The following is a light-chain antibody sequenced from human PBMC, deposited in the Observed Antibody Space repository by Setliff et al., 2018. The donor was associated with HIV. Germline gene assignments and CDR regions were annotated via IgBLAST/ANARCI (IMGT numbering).Light chain of an antibody. J-gene: IGLJ1*01. CDR1: SSDVGSYNR. CDR3: SSYTSSSTYV. V-gene: IGLV2-18*02. Sequence: QSVLTQPPSVSGSPGQSGTISCTGTSSDVGSYNRVSWYQQPPGTAPKLMIYEVNNRPTGVPDRFSGSKSGNTASLTISGLQAEDEADYYCSSYTSSSTYVFGTGTKVTVL. CDR2: EVN.